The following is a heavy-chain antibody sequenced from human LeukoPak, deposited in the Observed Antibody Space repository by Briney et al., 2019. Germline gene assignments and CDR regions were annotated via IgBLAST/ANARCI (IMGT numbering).Heavy chain of an antibody. J-gene: IGHJ4*02. CDR3: ARGHYSGTFWRTGAFDY. V-gene: IGHV3-30*03. CDR1: GFTFNDYG. CDR2: ISYDGDEK. D-gene: IGHD1-26*01. Sequence: PGGSLRLSCAASGFTFNDYGLHWVCQAPGKGLEWVAVISYDGDEKHYTGSVKGRFTISRDSSKNTVLLEMNSLRFDDTAIYYCARGHYSGTFWRTGAFDYWGQGTLVTVSS.